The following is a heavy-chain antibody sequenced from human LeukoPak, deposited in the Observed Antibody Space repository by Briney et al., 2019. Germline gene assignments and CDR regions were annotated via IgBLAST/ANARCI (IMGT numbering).Heavy chain of an antibody. D-gene: IGHD5-18*01. J-gene: IGHJ3*02. CDR3: AKGYSYGWSAFDI. V-gene: IGHV3-9*01. Sequence: GGSLRLSCAASGFTFDDYAMHWVRQAPGKGLEWVSGISWNSGSIGYADSVKGRFTISRDNAKNSLYLQMNSLRAEDTALYYCAKGYSYGWSAFDIWGQGTMVTVSS. CDR2: ISWNSGSI. CDR1: GFTFDDYA.